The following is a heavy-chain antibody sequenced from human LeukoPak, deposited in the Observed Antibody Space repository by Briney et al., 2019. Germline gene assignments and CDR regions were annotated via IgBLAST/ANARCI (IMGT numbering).Heavy chain of an antibody. CDR3: ARDDSFQDSSGEDWYFDL. CDR2: IYTSGST. D-gene: IGHD6-19*01. V-gene: IGHV4-61*02. Sequence: SETLSLTCTVSGGSISSGSYYWSWIRQPAGKGLEWIGRIYTSGSTNYNPSLKSRVTISVDTSKNQFSLKLSSVTAADTAVYYCARDDSFQDSSGEDWYFDLWGRGTLVTVSS. CDR1: GGSISSGSYY. J-gene: IGHJ2*01.